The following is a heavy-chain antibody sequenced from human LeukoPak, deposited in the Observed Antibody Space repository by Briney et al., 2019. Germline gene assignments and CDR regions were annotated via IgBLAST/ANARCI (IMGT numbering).Heavy chain of an antibody. Sequence: PGGSLRLSCAASGFTVSSYYMSWVRQAPGKGLEWVSVIYSGGSTYYADSVKGRFTISRHNSKNTLYLQMNSLRAEDMAVYYCDRGYGDYGSVHFYFWCQGTLVTVSS. J-gene: IGHJ4*02. CDR1: GFTVSSYY. V-gene: IGHV3-53*04. CDR3: DRGYGDYGSVHFYF. D-gene: IGHD4-17*01. CDR2: IYSGGST.